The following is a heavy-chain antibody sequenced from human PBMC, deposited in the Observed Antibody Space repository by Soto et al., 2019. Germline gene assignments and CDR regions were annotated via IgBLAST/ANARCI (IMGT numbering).Heavy chain of an antibody. CDR1: GFTFSSYG. Sequence: GGSLRLSCAASGFTFSSYGMHWVRQAPGKGLEWVAVISYDGSNKYYADSVKGRFTISRDNFKNTLYLQMNSLRAEDTAVYYCAKTYYDFWSGYYPVDGYYMDVWGKGTTVTVSS. V-gene: IGHV3-30*18. J-gene: IGHJ6*03. D-gene: IGHD3-3*01. CDR3: AKTYYDFWSGYYPVDGYYMDV. CDR2: ISYDGSNK.